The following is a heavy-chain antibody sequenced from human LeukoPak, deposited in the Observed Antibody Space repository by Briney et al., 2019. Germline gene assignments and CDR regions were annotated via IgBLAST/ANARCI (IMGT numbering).Heavy chain of an antibody. D-gene: IGHD3-10*01. Sequence: KTGGSLRLSCAASGFTFSSYSMNWVRQAPGKGLEWVSSISSSSSYIYYADSVKGRFTISRDNAKNSLYLQMNSLRAEDTAVYYCARAGIPLGVVGMDVWGQGTTVTVSS. CDR1: GFTFSSYS. J-gene: IGHJ6*02. V-gene: IGHV3-21*01. CDR2: ISSSSSYI. CDR3: ARAGIPLGVVGMDV.